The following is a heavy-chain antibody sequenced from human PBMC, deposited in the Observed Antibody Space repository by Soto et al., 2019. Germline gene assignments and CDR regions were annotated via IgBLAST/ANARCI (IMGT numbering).Heavy chain of an antibody. CDR3: AKSCCREQNWFDP. V-gene: IGHV3-74*01. J-gene: IGHJ5*02. CDR2: ISSDGGRT. CDR1: GVTISGSW. Sequence: EMQLVESGGDLVQPGGSLRLSCAASGVTISGSWMPWVRQAPGKGLVWVSRISSDGGRTDYADSVRGRFIISRDNAMNTVHLQMDSLRVEDTAVYYCAKSCCREQNWFDPWGQGSLVTVSS. D-gene: IGHD2-15*01.